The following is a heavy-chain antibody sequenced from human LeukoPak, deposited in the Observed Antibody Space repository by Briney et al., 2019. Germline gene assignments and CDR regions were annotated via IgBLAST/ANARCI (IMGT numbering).Heavy chain of an antibody. D-gene: IGHD3-3*01. CDR1: GGTFSSYA. CDR2: IIPIFGTA. CDR3: ASPSIFGVVITPRAFDI. Sequence: ASVKVSCKASGGTFSSYAISWVRQAPGQGLEWMGGIIPIFGTANYAQKFQGRVTITADESTSTAYMELSSLRSEDTAVYYCASPSIFGVVITPRAFDIWGQGTMVTVSS. J-gene: IGHJ3*02. V-gene: IGHV1-69*13.